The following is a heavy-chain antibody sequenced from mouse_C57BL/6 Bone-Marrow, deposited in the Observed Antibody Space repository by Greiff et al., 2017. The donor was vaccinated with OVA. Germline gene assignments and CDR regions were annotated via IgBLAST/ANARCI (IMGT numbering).Heavy chain of an antibody. D-gene: IGHD2-3*01. J-gene: IGHJ3*01. V-gene: IGHV14-4*01. Sequence: EVQLVESGAELVRPGASVKLSCTASGFNIKDDYMHWVKQRPEQGLEWIGWIDPENGDTEYASKFQGKATITADTSSNTAYLQLSSLTSEDTAVYYCTTLYDGYYVIFAYWCQGTLVTVSA. CDR3: TTLYDGYYVIFAY. CDR2: IDPENGDT. CDR1: GFNIKDDY.